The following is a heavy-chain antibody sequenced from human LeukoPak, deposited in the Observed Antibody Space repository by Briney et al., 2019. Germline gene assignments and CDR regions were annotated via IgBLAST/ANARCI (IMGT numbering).Heavy chain of an antibody. D-gene: IGHD1-26*01. CDR3: AKDYSGTYFRGADY. Sequence: PSETLSLTCAVYGGSFSGYYWSWIRQPPGKGLEWVSAISGSGGSTYYADSVKGRFTISRDNSKNTLYLQMNSLRAEDTAVYYCAKDYSGTYFRGADYWGQGTLVTVSS. CDR1: GGSFSGYY. V-gene: IGHV3-23*01. J-gene: IGHJ4*02. CDR2: ISGSGGST.